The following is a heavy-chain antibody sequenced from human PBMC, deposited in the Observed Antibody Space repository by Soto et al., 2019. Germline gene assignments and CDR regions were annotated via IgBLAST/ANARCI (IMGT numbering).Heavy chain of an antibody. J-gene: IGHJ5*02. Sequence: SVTLSLTCAVCGGSFSGYYWSWIRQPPGKGLEWIGEINHSVSTNYNPSLKSRVTISVDTSKNQFSLKLSSVTAADTAVYYCARSGAPWSRWAWCEHSGKETLVNASS. CDR2: INHSVST. CDR3: ARSGAPWSRWAWCEH. V-gene: IGHV4-34*01. D-gene: IGHD2-15*01. CDR1: GGSFSGYY.